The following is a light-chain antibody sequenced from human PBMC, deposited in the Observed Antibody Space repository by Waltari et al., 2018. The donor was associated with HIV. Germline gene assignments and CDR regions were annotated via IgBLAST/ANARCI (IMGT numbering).Light chain of an antibody. CDR3: QSYPASLTVSPI. V-gene: IGLV1-40*01. J-gene: IGLJ2*01. CDR1: SSNIGAGYD. CDR2: DNT. Sequence: QSVLTQPPSVSGAPGQRVTISCTGNSSNIGAGYDVPWYQQLPGKAPKLLISDNTNRPSGVPDRFSGSKSGTSASLAITGLRAEDEADYYCQSYPASLTVSPIFGGGTRLTVL.